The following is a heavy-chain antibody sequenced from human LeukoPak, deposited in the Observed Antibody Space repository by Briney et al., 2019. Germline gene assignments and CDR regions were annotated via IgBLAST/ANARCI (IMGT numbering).Heavy chain of an antibody. J-gene: IGHJ5*02. CDR3: ARASDHRLGLRGWFDP. V-gene: IGHV1-69*05. CDR1: GGTFSSYA. CDR2: IIPIFGTA. D-gene: IGHD3-16*02. Sequence: SVKVSCKASGGTFSSYAISWVRQAPGQGLEWMGGIIPIFGTANYAQKFQGRVTITTDESTSTAYMELSSLRSEDTAVYYCARASDHRLGLRGWFDPWGQGTLVTVSS.